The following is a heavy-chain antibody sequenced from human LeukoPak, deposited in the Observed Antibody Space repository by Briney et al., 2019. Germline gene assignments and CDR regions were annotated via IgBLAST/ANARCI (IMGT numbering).Heavy chain of an antibody. CDR2: IIPIFGTA. CDR1: GGTFSSYA. D-gene: IGHD3-10*01. CDR3: ARGGVLLWFGESLNWFDP. V-gene: IGHV1-69*05. Sequence: ASVKVSCKASGGTFSSYAISWVRQAPGQGLEWMGGIIPIFGTANYAQKFQGRVTITTDESTSTAYTELSSLRSEDTAVYYCARGGVLLWFGESLNWFDPWGQGTLVTVSS. J-gene: IGHJ5*02.